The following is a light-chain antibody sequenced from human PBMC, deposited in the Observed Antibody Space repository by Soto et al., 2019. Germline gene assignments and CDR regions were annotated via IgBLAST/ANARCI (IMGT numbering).Light chain of an antibody. CDR2: GAS. CDR3: QQYGSALQT. J-gene: IGKJ1*01. Sequence: EIVLTQSPGTLSLSPGERVTLSCRASQSVRSNFLAWYQQRPGQAPRLLIYGASSRATGIPDRFSGSGSGKDFTLIISRLEPEDCAVYYCQQYGSALQTFSQGTKVDIK. CDR1: QSVRSNF. V-gene: IGKV3-20*01.